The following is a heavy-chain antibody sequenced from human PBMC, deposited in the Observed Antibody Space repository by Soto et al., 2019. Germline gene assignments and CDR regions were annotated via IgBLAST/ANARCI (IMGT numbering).Heavy chain of an antibody. D-gene: IGHD6-13*01. J-gene: IGHJ4*02. Sequence: GGSLRLSCAASGFTFSSYAMSWVRQAPGKGLEWVSAISGSGGSTYYVDSVKGRFTISRDNSKNTLYLQMNSLRAEDTAVYYCAKATLQQLDLFDYWGQGTLVTVSS. CDR3: AKATLQQLDLFDY. CDR2: ISGSGGST. V-gene: IGHV3-23*01. CDR1: GFTFSSYA.